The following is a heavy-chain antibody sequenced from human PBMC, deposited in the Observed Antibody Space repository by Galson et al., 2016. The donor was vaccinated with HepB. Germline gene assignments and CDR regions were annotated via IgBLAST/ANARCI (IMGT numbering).Heavy chain of an antibody. J-gene: IGHJ4*01. CDR2: ISVSGDRT. CDR3: AIDSSAYGWYFDY. Sequence: SLRLSCAASGFTFSNYVMTWVRQAPGKGLEWVSAISVSGDRTYYADSRKGRFTIARDNSKNTLYLEMNSLRAEDTAVYDCAIDSSAYGWYFDYWGQEPWSPSPQ. V-gene: IGHV3-23*01. CDR1: GFTFSNYV. D-gene: IGHD3-22*01.